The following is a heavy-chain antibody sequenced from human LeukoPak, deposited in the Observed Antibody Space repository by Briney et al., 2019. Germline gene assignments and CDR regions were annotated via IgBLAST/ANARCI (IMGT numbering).Heavy chain of an antibody. Sequence: GGSPRLACAASGFIFSGSVMHWVRQAPGKGLEWVAIISYDGTNENYGDSAKGRFTISRDNSKSTLYLHMNSLRHDDTAVYYCAKDSGGSVLEDWGHGSLVIVSS. D-gene: IGHD2-15*01. V-gene: IGHV3-30*18. CDR3: AKDSGGSVLED. CDR2: ISYDGTNE. J-gene: IGHJ4*01. CDR1: GFIFSGSV.